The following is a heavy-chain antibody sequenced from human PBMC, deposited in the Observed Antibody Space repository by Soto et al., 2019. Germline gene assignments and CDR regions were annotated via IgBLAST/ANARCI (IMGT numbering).Heavy chain of an antibody. CDR3: VRGYCSGGSCYNFDY. J-gene: IGHJ4*02. V-gene: IGHV1-46*01. CDR2: INPSGGRT. Sequence: QVQLVQSGAEVKKPGASVKVSCEASGYTFSNYYMHWVRQAPGQGLEWMGIINPSGGRTSYAQEFQGRVTMTRDTSTSTVYMEVSSLRSEDTAVYYCVRGYCSGGSCYNFDYWGQGTLVTVSS. D-gene: IGHD2-15*01. CDR1: GYTFSNYY.